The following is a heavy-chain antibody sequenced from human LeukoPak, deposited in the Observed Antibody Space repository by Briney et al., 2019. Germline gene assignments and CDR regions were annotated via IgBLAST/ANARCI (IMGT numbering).Heavy chain of an antibody. V-gene: IGHV1-2*02. CDR3: ARVISGDTAMDY. D-gene: IGHD5-18*01. Sequence: ASVKVSCKASGYTFTGYYMHWVRQAPGQGLEWMGWINPNSGGTNYAQKFQGRVTMTRDTSISTAYMELSRLRSEDTAVYYCARVISGDTAMDYWGQGTLVTVSS. J-gene: IGHJ4*02. CDR2: INPNSGGT. CDR1: GYTFTGYY.